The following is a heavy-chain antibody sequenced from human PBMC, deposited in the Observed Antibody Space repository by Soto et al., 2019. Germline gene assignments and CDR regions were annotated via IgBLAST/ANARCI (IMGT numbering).Heavy chain of an antibody. Sequence: QVQLVQSGAEVKKPGASVKVSCKASGYTFTSYAMHWVRQAPGQRLEWMGWINAGNGNTKSSQKFQGRVTITRDTSASTAYMELSRLRSEDTAVYYCARSIRWAGDYWGQGTLVTVSS. CDR1: GYTFTSYA. V-gene: IGHV1-3*01. CDR2: INAGNGNT. J-gene: IGHJ4*02. CDR3: ARSIRWAGDY. D-gene: IGHD1-26*01.